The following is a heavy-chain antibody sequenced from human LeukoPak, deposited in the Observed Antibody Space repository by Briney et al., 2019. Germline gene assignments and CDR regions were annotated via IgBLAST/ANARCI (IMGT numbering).Heavy chain of an antibody. V-gene: IGHV3-21*01. Sequence: GGSLRLSCAASGFTFSSYSMNWVRQAPGKGLEWVSSISSSSSYIYYADSVKGRFTISRDNAKNSLYLQMNSLRAEDTAVYYCARGFSCYYDSSGSTPVPSCPIDYWGQGTLVTVSS. CDR3: ARGFSCYYDSSGSTPVPSCPIDY. J-gene: IGHJ4*02. CDR2: ISSSSSYI. D-gene: IGHD3-22*01. CDR1: GFTFSSYS.